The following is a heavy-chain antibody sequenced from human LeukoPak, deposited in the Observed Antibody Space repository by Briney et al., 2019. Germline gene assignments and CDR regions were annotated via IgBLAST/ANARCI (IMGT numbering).Heavy chain of an antibody. D-gene: IGHD3-10*01. CDR2: MNPNSGNT. CDR1: GYTFTSYD. CDR3: ARGPVLLWFGELSYYYYYYMDV. J-gene: IGHJ6*03. Sequence: GASVKVSCKASGYTFTSYDINWVRQATGQGLEWMGWMNPNSGNTGYAQKFQGRVTMTRNTSISTAYMELSSLRSEDTAVYYCARGPVLLWFGELSYYYYYYMDVWGKGTTVTISS. V-gene: IGHV1-8*01.